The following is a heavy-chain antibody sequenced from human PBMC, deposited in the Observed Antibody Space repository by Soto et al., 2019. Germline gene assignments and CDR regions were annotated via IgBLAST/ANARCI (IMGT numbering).Heavy chain of an antibody. Sequence: PGGSLRLSCAASGFTFSSYAMSWVRQAPGKGLEWVSAISGSGGSTYYADSVKGRFTISRDNSKNTLYLQMNSLRAEDTAVYYCAKGSAYYDFWSGYFTGYYYYGTDVWGQGTTVTVSS. D-gene: IGHD3-3*01. CDR2: ISGSGGST. J-gene: IGHJ6*02. CDR3: AKGSAYYDFWSGYFTGYYYYGTDV. V-gene: IGHV3-23*01. CDR1: GFTFSSYA.